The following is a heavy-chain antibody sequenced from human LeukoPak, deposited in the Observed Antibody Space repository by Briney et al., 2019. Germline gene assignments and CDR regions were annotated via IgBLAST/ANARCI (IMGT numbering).Heavy chain of an antibody. CDR1: GGSFSDYY. CDR3: ARGRYSGSFRLDY. V-gene: IGHV4-30-4*08. Sequence: PSETLSLTCAVYGGSFSDYYWSWIRQPPGKGLEWIGYIYYSGSTYYNPSLKSRVTISVDTSKNQFSLKLSSVTAADTAVYYCARGRYSGSFRLDYWGQGTLVTVSS. CDR2: IYYSGST. J-gene: IGHJ4*02. D-gene: IGHD1-26*01.